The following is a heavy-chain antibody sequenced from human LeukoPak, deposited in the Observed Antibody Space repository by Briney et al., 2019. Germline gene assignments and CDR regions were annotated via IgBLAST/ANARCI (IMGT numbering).Heavy chain of an antibody. Sequence: ASVKVSCKASGYTFTGYYMHWVRQAPGQGLEWMGRINPNSGGTIYAQKFQGRVTMTEDTSTDTAYMELSSLRSEDTAVYYCATDIGGSLYYYYGMDVWGQGTTVTVSS. CDR2: INPNSGGT. J-gene: IGHJ6*02. D-gene: IGHD1-26*01. V-gene: IGHV1-2*06. CDR3: ATDIGGSLYYYYGMDV. CDR1: GYTFTGYY.